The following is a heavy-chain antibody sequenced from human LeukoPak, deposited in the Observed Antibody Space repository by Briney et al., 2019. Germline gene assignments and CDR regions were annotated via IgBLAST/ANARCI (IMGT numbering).Heavy chain of an antibody. Sequence: ASVKVSCKASGYTFTGYYMHWVRQAPGQGLEWMGWINPNSGGTNYAQKFQGRVTMTRDTSISTAYMELSRLRSDDTAVYYCASSRETYYYDSSGQPGYWGQGTLVTVSS. CDR3: ASSRETYYYDSSGQPGY. D-gene: IGHD3-22*01. J-gene: IGHJ4*02. CDR2: INPNSGGT. CDR1: GYTFTGYY. V-gene: IGHV1-2*02.